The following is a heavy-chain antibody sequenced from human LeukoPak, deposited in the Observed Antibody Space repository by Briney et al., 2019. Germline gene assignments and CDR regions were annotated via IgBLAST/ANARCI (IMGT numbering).Heavy chain of an antibody. Sequence: GGSLRLSCAVSGFTVSTNFMSWVRQAPGKGPEWVSIIYADGGTKYADSVKGRFTISRDNSKSTLCLQMNSLRAEDTAVYYCAKQLRYCSDGSCYFPYWGQGTLVTVSS. V-gene: IGHV3-53*01. CDR2: IYADGGT. D-gene: IGHD2-15*01. CDR3: AKQLRYCSDGSCYFPY. J-gene: IGHJ4*02. CDR1: GFTVSTNF.